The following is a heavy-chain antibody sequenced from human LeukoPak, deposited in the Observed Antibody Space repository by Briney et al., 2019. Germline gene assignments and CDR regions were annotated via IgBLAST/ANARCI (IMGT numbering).Heavy chain of an antibody. CDR3: ASRITMVRGVLSQSNFDY. CDR1: GYSISSGYY. V-gene: IGHV4-38-2*02. CDR2: IYHSGST. Sequence: SETLSLTCTVSGYSISSGYYWGWIRQPPGKGLEGIGSIYHSGSTYYNPSLKSRVTISVDTSKNQFSLKLSSVTAADTAVYYCASRITMVRGVLSQSNFDYWGQGTLVTVSS. J-gene: IGHJ4*02. D-gene: IGHD3-10*01.